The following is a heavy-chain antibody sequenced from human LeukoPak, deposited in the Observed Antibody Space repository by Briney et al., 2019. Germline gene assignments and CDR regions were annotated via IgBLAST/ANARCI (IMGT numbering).Heavy chain of an antibody. CDR3: ASRPLSTQLRYFEN. D-gene: IGHD3-9*01. Sequence: GGSLRLSCATSGFTFSSYTMSWVRQAPGKGLEWVSIISGDGGTTFYADSAKGRFTISRDNSKNTLYLQMNSLRVDDTAVYYCASRPLSTQLRYFENWGQGTLVTVSS. CDR2: ISGDGGTT. J-gene: IGHJ4*02. V-gene: IGHV3-23*01. CDR1: GFTFSSYT.